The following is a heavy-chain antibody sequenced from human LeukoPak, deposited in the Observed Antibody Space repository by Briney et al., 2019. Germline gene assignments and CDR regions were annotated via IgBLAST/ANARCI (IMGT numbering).Heavy chain of an antibody. CDR2: IYYTGVT. D-gene: IGHD4-23*01. CDR3: ARERSSSGGHSWFDP. V-gene: IGHV4-39*07. J-gene: IGHJ5*02. CDR1: GGYIITSGHY. Sequence: SETLSLTCTVSGGYIITSGHYWGWIRQPPGKGLEWIGSIYYTGVTSTNPFFRSRMSISVDTSKNQFSLNLTSVTAADAAVYYWARERSSSGGHSWFDPWGQGTLVTVSS.